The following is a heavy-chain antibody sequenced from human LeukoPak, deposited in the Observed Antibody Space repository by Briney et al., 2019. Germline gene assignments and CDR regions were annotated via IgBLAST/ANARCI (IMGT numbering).Heavy chain of an antibody. CDR1: GGSISSGGYS. V-gene: IGHV4-30-2*01. J-gene: IGHJ4*02. CDR3: ARADYGEVFDY. D-gene: IGHD4-17*01. Sequence: SQTLSLTCAVSGGSISSGGYSWSWIRQPPGKGLEWIGYIYHSGSTYYNPSLKSRVTISVDTSKNQFSLKLSSVTAADTAVYYCARADYGEVFDYWGQGTPVTVSS. CDR2: IYHSGST.